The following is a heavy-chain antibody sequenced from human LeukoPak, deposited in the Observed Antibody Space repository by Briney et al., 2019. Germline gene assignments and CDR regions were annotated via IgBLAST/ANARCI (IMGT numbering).Heavy chain of an antibody. D-gene: IGHD6-13*01. CDR1: GGSFSGYY. CDR2: INHSGST. J-gene: IGHJ4*02. V-gene: IGHV4-34*01. Sequence: PSETLSLTCAVYGGSFSGYYWSWIRQPPGKGLEWIGEINHSGSTNYNPSLKSRVTISVDTSKNQFSLKLSSVTAADTAVYYCARGGIAATSFDYWGQGTLVTVSS. CDR3: ARGGIAATSFDY.